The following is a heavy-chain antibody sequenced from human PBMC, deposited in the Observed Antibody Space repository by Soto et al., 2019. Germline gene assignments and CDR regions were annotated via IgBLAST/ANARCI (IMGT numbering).Heavy chain of an antibody. CDR2: ISYDGSNK. D-gene: IGHD3-10*01. CDR1: AFTFSRYG. CDR3: AKDRGVRGGSLDF. Sequence: QVQLVESGGGVVQPGRSLRLSCAASAFTFSRYGMHWVRQAPGKGLEWVAVISYDGSNKYYVDSVKGRFTISRDNSKNTLYLQMNSLRAEDTAVYYFAKDRGVRGGSLDFWGLGTLVPVSS. V-gene: IGHV3-30*18. J-gene: IGHJ4*02.